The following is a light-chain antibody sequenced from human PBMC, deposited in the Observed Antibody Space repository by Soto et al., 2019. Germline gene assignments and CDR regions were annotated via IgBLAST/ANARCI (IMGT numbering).Light chain of an antibody. J-gene: IGKJ1*01. CDR1: QSVSSSY. CDR3: QQYGRWWT. V-gene: IGKV3-20*01. CDR2: VAS. Sequence: EIVLTQSPGTLSLSPGERATLSCRASQSVSSSYLAWYQQKPGQAPRLLIYVASSRATGLPDRFSGSGSGTDFTLTISRLETEDFAVYYCQQYGRWWTFGQGTKVEIK.